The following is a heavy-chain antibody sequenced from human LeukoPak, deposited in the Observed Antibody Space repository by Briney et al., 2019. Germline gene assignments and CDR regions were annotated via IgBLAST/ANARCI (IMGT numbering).Heavy chain of an antibody. D-gene: IGHD5-12*01. J-gene: IGHJ6*03. CDR3: ARDVKGGDYPYYYYYTDV. V-gene: IGHV1-69*13. Sequence: SVKVSCKASGGTFSSYAISWVRQAPGQGLEWMGGIIPIFGTANYAQKFQGRVTITADESTSTAYMELSSLRSEDTAVYYCARDVKGGDYPYYYYYTDVWGKGTTVTVSS. CDR2: IIPIFGTA. CDR1: GGTFSSYA.